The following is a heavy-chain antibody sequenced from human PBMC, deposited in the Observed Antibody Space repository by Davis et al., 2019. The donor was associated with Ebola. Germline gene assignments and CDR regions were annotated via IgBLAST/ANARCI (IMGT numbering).Heavy chain of an antibody. Sequence: PGGSLRLSCTDSVITFSSYAMTWVRQAPGKGLEWVSAISGSGGSTYYADSVKGRFTISRDNSKNTLYLQMNSLRAEDTAVYYCAKDPLTTVTTYWGQGTLVTVSS. V-gene: IGHV3-23*01. CDR2: ISGSGGST. CDR3: AKDPLTTVTTY. J-gene: IGHJ4*02. CDR1: VITFSSYA. D-gene: IGHD4-17*01.